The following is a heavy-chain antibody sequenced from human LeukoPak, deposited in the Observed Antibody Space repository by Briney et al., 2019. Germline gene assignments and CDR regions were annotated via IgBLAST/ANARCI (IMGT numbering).Heavy chain of an antibody. J-gene: IGHJ4*02. CDR2: ISSSSSYT. V-gene: IGHV3-11*06. CDR3: ARGGPDSSDYSSLFDY. CDR1: GFTFSDYY. D-gene: IGHD3-22*01. Sequence: GGSLRLSCAASGFTFSDYYMSWIRQAPGKGLEWVSYISSSSSYTNYADSVKGRFTISRDNAKNTLHLQMTSLRAEDTAVYYCARGGPDSSDYSSLFDYWGRGILVTVSS.